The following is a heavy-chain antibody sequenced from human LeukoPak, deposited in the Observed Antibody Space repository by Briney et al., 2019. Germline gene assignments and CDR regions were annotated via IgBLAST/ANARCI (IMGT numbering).Heavy chain of an antibody. D-gene: IGHD3-3*01. CDR3: ARGMTSAYDFWSGKNYWYFDL. V-gene: IGHV3-11*01. CDR2: ISSSGSTI. Sequence: GGSLRLSCAASGFTFSDYYMSWIRQAPGKGLEWVSYISSSGSTIYYADSVKGRFTISRDNAKNSLYLQMRSLGAEDTAIFYCARGMTSAYDFWSGKNYWYFDLWGRGTLVSVSS. CDR1: GFTFSDYY. J-gene: IGHJ2*01.